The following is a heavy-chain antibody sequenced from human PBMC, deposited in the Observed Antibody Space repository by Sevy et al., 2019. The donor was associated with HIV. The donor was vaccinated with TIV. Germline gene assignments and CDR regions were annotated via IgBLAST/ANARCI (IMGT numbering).Heavy chain of an antibody. Sequence: GGSLRLSCGASGFIFSNNAMNWVRQAPGKGPEWVPGVESGGSTYYADSVKGRFTISRDNSKNMLFLQMSSLRAEDTAIYYCATGDTAMITDLDYWGLGTLVTVSS. V-gene: IGHV3-23*01. CDR1: GFIFSNNA. J-gene: IGHJ4*02. D-gene: IGHD5-18*01. CDR2: VESGGST. CDR3: ATGDTAMITDLDY.